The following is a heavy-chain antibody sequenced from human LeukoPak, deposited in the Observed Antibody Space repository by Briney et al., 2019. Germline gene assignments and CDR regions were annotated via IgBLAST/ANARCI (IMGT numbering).Heavy chain of an antibody. J-gene: IGHJ4*02. V-gene: IGHV1-2*02. CDR2: INPNSGGT. D-gene: IGHD3-9*01. CDR3: ARDPRYFDWSPMFNDY. Sequence: GASVKVSCKASGYTFTGYYMHWVRQAPGQGLEWMGWINPNSGGTNYAQKFQGRVTMTRDTSISTAYMELSRLRSDDTAVYYCARDPRYFDWSPMFNDYWGQGTLVTVSS. CDR1: GYTFTGYY.